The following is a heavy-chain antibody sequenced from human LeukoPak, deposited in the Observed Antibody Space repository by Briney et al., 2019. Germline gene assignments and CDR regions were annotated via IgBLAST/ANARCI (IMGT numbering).Heavy chain of an antibody. J-gene: IGHJ5*02. V-gene: IGHV7-4-1*02. Sequence: GASVKVSCKASGYTFTSYAMNWVRQAPGQGLEWMGWINTNTGNPTYAQGFTGRFVFSLDTSVSTAYLQISSLKAEDTAVYYCARVVVPAAIAQKGHWFDPWGQGTLVTVSS. CDR3: ARVVVPAAIAQKGHWFDP. D-gene: IGHD2-2*01. CDR1: GYTFTSYA. CDR2: INTNTGNP.